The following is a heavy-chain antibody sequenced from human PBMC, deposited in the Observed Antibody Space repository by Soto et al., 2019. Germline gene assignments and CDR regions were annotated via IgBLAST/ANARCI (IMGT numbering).Heavy chain of an antibody. D-gene: IGHD4-4*01. CDR1: GYTFTSYY. J-gene: IGHJ6*02. Sequence: ASVKVSCKASGYTFTSYYMHWVRQAPGQGLEWMGIINPSGGSTSYAQKFQGRVTMTRDTSTSTVYMELSSLRSEDTAVYYCARARDTVTDYYYYGMDVWGQGTTVTAP. V-gene: IGHV1-46*01. CDR3: ARARDTVTDYYYYGMDV. CDR2: INPSGGST.